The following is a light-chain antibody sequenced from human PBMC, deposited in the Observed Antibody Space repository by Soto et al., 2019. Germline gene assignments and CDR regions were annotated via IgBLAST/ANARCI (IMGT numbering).Light chain of an antibody. J-gene: IGKJ5*01. CDR2: GAS. CDR3: QQYNNWLIT. V-gene: IGKV3-15*01. CDR1: QSVSGN. Sequence: EIVMTQSPATLSVSPGESATLSCRASQSVSGNLAWYQQKPGQAPRLLIYGASTRATGIPARFSGSGSGTEFTLTISSLQSEDFAVYYCQQYNNWLITFCQGTRREIK.